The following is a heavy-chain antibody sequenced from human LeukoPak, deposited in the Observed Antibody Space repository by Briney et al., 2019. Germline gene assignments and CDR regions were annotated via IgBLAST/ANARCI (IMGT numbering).Heavy chain of an antibody. V-gene: IGHV4-59*01. D-gene: IGHD3-10*01. Sequence: SETLSLTCTVAAGSISSNYWSWIRQPPGKGLEWIGYIYYSGGTNYNPSLKSRVTISKDTSKNQFSLRLTSVTPADTAVYYCAIKDTVRGIIFGYWGHGTLVSVSS. J-gene: IGHJ4*01. CDR2: IYYSGGT. CDR3: AIKDTVRGIIFGY. CDR1: AGSISSNY.